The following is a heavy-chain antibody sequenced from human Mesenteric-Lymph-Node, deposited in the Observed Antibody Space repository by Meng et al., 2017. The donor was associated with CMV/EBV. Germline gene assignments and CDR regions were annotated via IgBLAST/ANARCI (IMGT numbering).Heavy chain of an antibody. CDR3: ARDSSWELDYFDY. Sequence: GESLKISCAASGFTFSTYGMNWVRQAPGKGLVWVSRINSDGSSTSYADSVKGRFTISRDNAKNTPYLQMNSLRAEDTAVYYCARDSSWELDYFDYWGQGTLVTVSS. CDR1: GFTFSTYG. CDR2: INSDGSST. D-gene: IGHD1-26*01. V-gene: IGHV3-74*01. J-gene: IGHJ4*02.